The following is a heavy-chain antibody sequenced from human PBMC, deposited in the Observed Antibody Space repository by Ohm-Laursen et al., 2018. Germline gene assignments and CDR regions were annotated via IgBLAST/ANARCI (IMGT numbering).Heavy chain of an antibody. CDR3: ARGDPYSSSSSGAFDI. CDR1: GGSINVYY. V-gene: IGHV4-4*09. D-gene: IGHD6-6*01. J-gene: IGHJ3*02. CDR2: IFDSGTT. Sequence: GTLSLTCTVSGGSINVYYWSWIRQTPGKGLEWIGYIFDSGTTNYHPSLRGRVTMSLDTSKGQLSLKLRSVTAADTAVYYCARGDPYSSSSSGAFDIWGQGTMVIVSS.